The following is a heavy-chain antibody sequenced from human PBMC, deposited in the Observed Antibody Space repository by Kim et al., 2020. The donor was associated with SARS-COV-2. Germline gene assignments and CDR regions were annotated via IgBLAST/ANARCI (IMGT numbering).Heavy chain of an antibody. V-gene: IGHV1-2*06. Sequence: ASVKVSCKASGYTFTGYYMHWVRQAPGQGLEWMGRINPNSGGTNYAQKFQGRVTMTRDTSISTAYMELSRLRSDDTAVYYCASPRRLLRLSYGMDVWGQGTTVTVSS. CDR2: INPNSGGT. CDR3: ASPRRLLRLSYGMDV. CDR1: GYTFTGYY. J-gene: IGHJ6*02. D-gene: IGHD5-12*01.